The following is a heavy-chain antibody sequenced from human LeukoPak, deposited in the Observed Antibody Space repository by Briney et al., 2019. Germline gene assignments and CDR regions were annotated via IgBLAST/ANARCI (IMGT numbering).Heavy chain of an antibody. CDR2: INPNSGGT. V-gene: IGHV1-2*02. Sequence: ASVKVSCKASGYTFIGYYMHWVRQAPGQGLEWMGWINPNSGGTKYEQKFQGRVTMTRDTSISTVYMELSRLRSDDTAVYYCARGGGKVATNSGWGRGTLVTVSS. D-gene: IGHD5-12*01. CDR1: GYTFIGYY. CDR3: ARGGGKVATNSG. J-gene: IGHJ4*02.